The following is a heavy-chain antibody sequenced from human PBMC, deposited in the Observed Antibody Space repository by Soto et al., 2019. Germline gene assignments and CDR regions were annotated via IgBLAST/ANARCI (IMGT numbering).Heavy chain of an antibody. CDR1: GFSFSSYG. CDR2: ISFDGSNR. J-gene: IGHJ4*02. V-gene: IGHV3-30*18. Sequence: GGSLRLSCAASGFSFSSYGMHWVRQAPGKGLEWVAVISFDGSNRYYGDSVKGRFTISRDISKNTLYLQMNSLRAEDTAVYYCAKDGDVNTGFGKDYWGQGTLVTVS. D-gene: IGHD3-16*01. CDR3: AKDGDVNTGFGKDY.